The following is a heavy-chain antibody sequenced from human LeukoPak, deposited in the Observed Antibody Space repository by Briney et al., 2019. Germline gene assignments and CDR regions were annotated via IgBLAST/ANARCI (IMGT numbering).Heavy chain of an antibody. CDR3: AKDSYDSSGYYSDY. Sequence: GESLKISCAASGFTFSSYGMHWVRQAPGKGLEWVAFIRYDGSNKYYADSVKGRFTISRDNSKNTLYLQMNSLRAEDTAVYYCAKDSYDSSGYYSDYWGQGTLVTVSS. CDR1: GFTFSSYG. D-gene: IGHD3-22*01. CDR2: IRYDGSNK. J-gene: IGHJ4*02. V-gene: IGHV3-30*02.